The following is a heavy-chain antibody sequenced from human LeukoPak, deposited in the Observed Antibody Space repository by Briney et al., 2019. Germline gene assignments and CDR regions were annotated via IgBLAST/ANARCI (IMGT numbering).Heavy chain of an antibody. J-gene: IGHJ4*02. CDR1: RFTFSNYA. Sequence: GGSLRLSCAASRFTFSNYAMSWVRQAPGKGLEWVSTISISGSGGSTYYADSVKGRFTISRDNSKNTLYLQMNSLRAEDTAVYYCAKGGSSGWPFDYWGQGTLVTVSS. V-gene: IGHV3-23*01. CDR3: AKGGSSGWPFDY. D-gene: IGHD6-19*01. CDR2: ISISGSGGST.